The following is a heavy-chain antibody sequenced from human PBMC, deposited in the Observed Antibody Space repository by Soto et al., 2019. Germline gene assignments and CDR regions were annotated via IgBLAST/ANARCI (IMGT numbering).Heavy chain of an antibody. CDR2: IPYDGSNK. CDR3: AREPAAAGTGFWYYYYGMDV. Sequence: GGSLRLSCAASGFTFSSYAMHWVRQAPGKGLEWVAVIPYDGSNKYYADSVKGRFTISRDNSKNTLYLQMNSLRAEDTALYYCAREPAAAGTGFWYYYYGMDVWGQGTTVTVSS. V-gene: IGHV3-30-3*01. D-gene: IGHD6-13*01. CDR1: GFTFSSYA. J-gene: IGHJ6*02.